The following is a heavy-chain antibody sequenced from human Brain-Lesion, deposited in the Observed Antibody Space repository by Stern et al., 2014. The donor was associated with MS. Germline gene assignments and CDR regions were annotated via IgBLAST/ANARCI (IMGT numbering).Heavy chain of an antibody. Sequence: QLQLQESGPGLVKPSGTLTLTCAVSGGTFSSGNWSRWVRPSAGKRQEWIGEMYHSGITNCSPSLERRVSISIDKSKNQFSLKVYSLTAADTAVYYCASNRGSGSFFDSWGQGSLVTVSS. D-gene: IGHD1-26*01. J-gene: IGHJ4*02. V-gene: IGHV4-4*02. CDR1: GGTFSSGNW. CDR2: MYHSGIT. CDR3: ASNRGSGSFFDS.